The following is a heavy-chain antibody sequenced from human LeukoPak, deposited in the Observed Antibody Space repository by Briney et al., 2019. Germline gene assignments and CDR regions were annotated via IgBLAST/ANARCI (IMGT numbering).Heavy chain of an antibody. D-gene: IGHD6-19*01. CDR3: TRPSGWYAIYDY. J-gene: IGHJ4*02. CDR1: RFTFSGSA. Sequence: GGSLKLSCAASRFTFSGSAIHWVRQASGKGLEWVGRIRSKANSYATAYAASVKGRFTISRDDSKNTAYLQMNSLKTEDTAVYYCTRPSGWYAIYDYWGQGTLVTVSS. CDR2: IRSKANSYAT. V-gene: IGHV3-73*01.